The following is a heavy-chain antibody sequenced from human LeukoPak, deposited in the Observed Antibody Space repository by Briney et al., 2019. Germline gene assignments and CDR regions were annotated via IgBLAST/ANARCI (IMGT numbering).Heavy chain of an antibody. CDR3: ARQSIAARRAFDI. D-gene: IGHD6-6*01. CDR2: SYYSGST. Sequence: KPSETLSLTCSVSGGSISSYYWSWIRQPPGEGLEYIGYSYYSGSTDYNPSLKSRVTISVDTSNQFSLMLTSVTAADTAVYYCARQSIAARRAFDIWGQGTMVTVSS. J-gene: IGHJ3*02. V-gene: IGHV4-59*08. CDR1: GGSISSYY.